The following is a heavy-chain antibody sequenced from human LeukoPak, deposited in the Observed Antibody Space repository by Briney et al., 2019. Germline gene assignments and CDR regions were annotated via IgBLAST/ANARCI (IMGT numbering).Heavy chain of an antibody. V-gene: IGHV4-39*01. J-gene: IGHJ4*02. Sequence: SETLSLTCTVSGDSMSRTSYYWVWIRQPPGTGLEWIGNIYNSGSTYYNPSLKSRVTISVDISKNQFSLKLSSVTAADTAVYYCARRRGGSSQSDYWGQGTLVTVSS. CDR3: ARRRGGSSQSDY. CDR1: GDSMSRTSYY. D-gene: IGHD1-26*01. CDR2: IYNSGST.